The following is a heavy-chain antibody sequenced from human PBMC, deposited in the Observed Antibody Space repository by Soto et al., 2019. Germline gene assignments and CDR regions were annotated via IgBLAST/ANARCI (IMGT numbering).Heavy chain of an antibody. Sequence: QVQLVQSGAEVKKPGASVKVSCKASGYTFTSYAMHWVRQAPGQRLEWMGWINAGNGNTKYSQKFQGRVTITRDTSASTAYRELSRLRSEDTAVYYCARGRSLIVVVVAATGEGFDPWGQGTLVTVSS. D-gene: IGHD2-15*01. CDR2: INAGNGNT. J-gene: IGHJ5*02. CDR3: ARGRSLIVVVVAATGEGFDP. V-gene: IGHV1-3*01. CDR1: GYTFTSYA.